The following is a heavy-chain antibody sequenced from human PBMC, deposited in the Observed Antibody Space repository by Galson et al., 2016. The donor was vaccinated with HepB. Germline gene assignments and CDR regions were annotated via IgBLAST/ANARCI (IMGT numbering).Heavy chain of an antibody. D-gene: IGHD6-19*01. CDR1: GFIFSNSV. CDR3: ARGWYPFVTIAVAGTLGY. Sequence: SLRLSCAASGFIFSNSVMSWVRQAPGKGLEWVSVTSTLVDSTYYADSVKGRFTVSRDNSKNTVYLQMNSLRAEDTAVYYCARGWYPFVTIAVAGTLGYWGQGTLVTVSS. J-gene: IGHJ4*02. CDR2: TSTLVDST. V-gene: IGHV3-23*01.